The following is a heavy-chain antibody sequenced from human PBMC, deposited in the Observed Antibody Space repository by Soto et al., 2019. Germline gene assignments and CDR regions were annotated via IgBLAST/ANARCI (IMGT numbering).Heavy chain of an antibody. D-gene: IGHD3-3*01. CDR1: VASISSSRSY. V-gene: IGHV4-39*01. CDR2: FYYTGGT. CDR3: ASPRQGNYDFLSGYYALDY. J-gene: IGHJ4*02. Sequence: PSETLSLTCTVSVASISSSRSYWVWVRHPPGKGLEWIVSFYYTGGTYSTYYNPSLKSRVTISVDTSKSQFSLNLRSVTAADTAVYYCASPRQGNYDFLSGYYALDYWGQGTLVTVSS.